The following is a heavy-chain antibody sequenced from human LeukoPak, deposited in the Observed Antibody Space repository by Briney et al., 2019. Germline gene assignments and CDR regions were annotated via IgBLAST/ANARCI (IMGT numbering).Heavy chain of an antibody. V-gene: IGHV5-51*01. CDR2: IYPGDSDT. D-gene: IGHD2-21*02. J-gene: IGHJ4*02. Sequence: GESLKISCKGSGYSFTSYWIGWVRQLPGKGLEWMGIIYPGDSDTRYSPSFQGQVTISADKSISTAYLQWSSLKASDTAMYYCASTAYCGGDCYSSFDYWGQGTLVTVSS. CDR3: ASTAYCGGDCYSSFDY. CDR1: GYSFTSYW.